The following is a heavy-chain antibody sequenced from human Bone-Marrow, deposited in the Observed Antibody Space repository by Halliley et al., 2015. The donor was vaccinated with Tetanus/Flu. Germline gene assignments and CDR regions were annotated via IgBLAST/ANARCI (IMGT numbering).Heavy chain of an antibody. V-gene: IGHV4-31*02. Sequence: EWIWYIYSSGSTSYNPSLAGRGPLSVDTSKNQFSLSLSSVSGADTAVYYCARGSAIAVQPASAWGQGTLVTVSS. CDR3: ARGSAIAVQPASA. CDR2: IYSSGST. D-gene: IGHD2-2*01. J-gene: IGHJ5*02.